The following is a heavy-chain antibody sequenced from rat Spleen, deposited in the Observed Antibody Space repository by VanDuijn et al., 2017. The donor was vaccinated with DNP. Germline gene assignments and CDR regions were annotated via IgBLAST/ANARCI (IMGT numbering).Heavy chain of an antibody. Sequence: EVQLVESGGDLVQPGRSLKLSCVASGFTFNNYWMTWIRQVPGKGLEWVASITSSGGSSYYPDSVKGRFTISRDNAKNTLYLQMNSLRSEDTATYYCARGNYGSYDYWGQGVMVTVSS. CDR3: ARGNYGSYDY. J-gene: IGHJ2*01. D-gene: IGHD1-3*01. CDR2: ITSSGGSS. CDR1: GFTFNNYW. V-gene: IGHV5-31*01.